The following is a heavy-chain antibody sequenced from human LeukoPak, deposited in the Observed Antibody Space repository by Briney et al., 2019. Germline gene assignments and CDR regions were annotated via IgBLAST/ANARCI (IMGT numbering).Heavy chain of an antibody. Sequence: SETLSLTCTVSGGSISSSSYYWGWIRQPPGKGLEWIGSIYYSGSTYYNPSLKSRVTISVDTSKNQFSLKLSSVTAADTAVYYCARLVYYGSSGSRYHIDYWGQGTLVTVSS. CDR1: GGSISSSSYY. CDR3: ARLVYYGSSGSRYHIDY. J-gene: IGHJ4*02. CDR2: IYYSGST. V-gene: IGHV4-39*07. D-gene: IGHD3-22*01.